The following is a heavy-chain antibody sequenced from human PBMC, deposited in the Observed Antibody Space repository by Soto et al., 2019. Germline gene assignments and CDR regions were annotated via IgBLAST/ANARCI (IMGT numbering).Heavy chain of an antibody. CDR1: GFTFSDYY. D-gene: IGHD2-21*02. CDR3: ARSRLAYCGGDCYSSFDY. V-gene: IGHV3-11*05. CDR2: ISSSSSYT. Sequence: QVQLVESGGGLVKPGGSLRLSCAASGFTFSDYYMSWIRQAPGKGLEWVSCISSSSSYTNYADSVKGRFTISRDNAKNSLYLQMNSLRAEDTAVYYCARSRLAYCGGDCYSSFDYWGQGTLVTVSS. J-gene: IGHJ4*02.